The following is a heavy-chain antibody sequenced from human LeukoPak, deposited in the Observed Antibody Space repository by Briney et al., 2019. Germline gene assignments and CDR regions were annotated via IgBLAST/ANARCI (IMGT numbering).Heavy chain of an antibody. Sequence: GGSLRLSCAASGFIFDDYAMHWVRQAPGKGLVWVSRIKGDGNTNYADSVKGRFTISRDNAKNTVSLQMNSLRAEDTGVYYCARAPSEIGGYYPEYFRHWGQGTLVTVSS. D-gene: IGHD3-22*01. V-gene: IGHV3-74*01. CDR2: IKGDGNT. CDR1: GFIFDDYA. CDR3: ARAPSEIGGYYPEYFRH. J-gene: IGHJ1*01.